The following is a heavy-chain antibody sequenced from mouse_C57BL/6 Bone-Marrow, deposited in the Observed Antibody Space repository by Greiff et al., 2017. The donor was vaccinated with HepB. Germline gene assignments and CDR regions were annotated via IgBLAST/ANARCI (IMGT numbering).Heavy chain of an antibody. CDR2: IYPGDGGT. D-gene: IGHD1-1*01. V-gene: IGHV1-82*01. CDR1: GYAFSSSW. J-gene: IGHJ2*01. Sequence: VQLQQSGPELVKPGASVKISCKASGYAFSSSWMNWVKQRPGKGLEWIGRIYPGDGGTNYNGKFKGKATLTADKSSSTAYMQLSSLTSEDSAVYFCARGDYGSSSFDYWGQGTTLTVSS. CDR3: ARGDYGSSSFDY.